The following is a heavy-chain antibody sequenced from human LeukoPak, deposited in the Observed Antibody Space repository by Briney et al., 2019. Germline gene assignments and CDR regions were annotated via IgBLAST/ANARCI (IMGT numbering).Heavy chain of an antibody. CDR1: GLTFSNSG. J-gene: IGHJ6*03. Sequence: GGSLRLSCATSGLTFSNSGMSWVRQAPGKGLEWVSAISGSRGSTYYTDSVKGRFTISRDNSKNTLYLQMNSLRAEDTAVYYCAKFDAEYTGSYSYYYYMDVWGKGTTVTVSS. CDR3: AKFDAEYTGSYSYYYYMDV. CDR2: ISGSRGST. V-gene: IGHV3-23*01. D-gene: IGHD1-26*01.